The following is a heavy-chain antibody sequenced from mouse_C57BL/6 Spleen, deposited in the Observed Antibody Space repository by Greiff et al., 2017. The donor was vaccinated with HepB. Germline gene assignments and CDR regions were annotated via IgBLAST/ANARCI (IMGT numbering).Heavy chain of an antibody. Sequence: VQLQQPGAELVKPGASVKMSCKASGYTFTSYWITWVKQRPGQGLEWIGDIYPGSGSTNYNEKFKSKATLTVDTSSSTAYMQLSSLTSEDSAVYYCARGNDYDVQVFDYWGQGTTLTVSS. J-gene: IGHJ2*01. D-gene: IGHD2-4*01. V-gene: IGHV1-55*01. CDR3: ARGNDYDVQVFDY. CDR2: IYPGSGST. CDR1: GYTFTSYW.